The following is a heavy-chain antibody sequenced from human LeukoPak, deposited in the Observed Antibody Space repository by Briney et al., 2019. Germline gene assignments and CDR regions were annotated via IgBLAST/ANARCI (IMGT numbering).Heavy chain of an antibody. V-gene: IGHV1-18*01. CDR3: ARDSQRSYDV. Sequence: GASVKVSCKASGYNFTTYGFSWVRQAPGQGLEWMGWISAYNGNTHYAQKCQDRVTMTTDTSTSTAYMELRSLRSDDTALYYCARDSQRSYDVWGQGTLVTVSS. CDR1: GYNFTTYG. D-gene: IGHD5-12*01. CDR2: ISAYNGNT. J-gene: IGHJ4*02.